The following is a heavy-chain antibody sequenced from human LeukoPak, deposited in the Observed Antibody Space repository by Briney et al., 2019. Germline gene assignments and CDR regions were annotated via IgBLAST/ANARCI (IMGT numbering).Heavy chain of an antibody. J-gene: IGHJ4*02. CDR2: IYHSGGT. D-gene: IGHD3-22*01. V-gene: IGHV4-38-2*02. CDR1: GYSISSGYY. CDR3: ARAGYYYDSSAWGY. Sequence: PSETLSLTCTVSGYSISSGYYWGWIRQPPGKGLEWIGSIYHSGGTYYNPSLKSRVTISVDTSKNQFSLKLSSVTAADTAVYYCARAGYYYDSSAWGYWGQGTLVTVSS.